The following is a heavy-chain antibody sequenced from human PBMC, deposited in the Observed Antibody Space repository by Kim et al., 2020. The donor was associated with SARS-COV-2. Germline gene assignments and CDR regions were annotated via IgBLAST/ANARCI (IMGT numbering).Heavy chain of an antibody. Sequence: GGSLRLSCVASGFTFSSYWMTWVRQTPGKGLEWLANIKQEGSEKYYVDSLRGRFTISRNNAQNSVYLHLSSLRVEDTAVYYCARSRKPYYGITYGMDVWGQGTTVTVSS. D-gene: IGHD3-9*01. J-gene: IGHJ6*02. V-gene: IGHV3-7*03. CDR3: ARSRKPYYGITYGMDV. CDR1: GFTFSSYW. CDR2: IKQEGSEK.